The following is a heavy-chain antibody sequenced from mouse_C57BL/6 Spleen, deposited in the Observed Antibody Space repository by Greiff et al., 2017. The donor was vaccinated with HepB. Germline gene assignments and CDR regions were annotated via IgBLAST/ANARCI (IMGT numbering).Heavy chain of an antibody. CDR1: GYTFTTYP. CDR2: FHPYNDDT. Sequence: VQLQQSGAELVKPGASVKMSCKASGYTFTTYPIEWLKQNHGKSLEWIGNFHPYNDDTKYNEKFKGKATLTVEKSSSTVYLELSRLTSDDSAVYYCARSYYGSSPWYFDVWGTGTTVTVSS. CDR3: ARSYYGSSPWYFDV. V-gene: IGHV1-47*01. D-gene: IGHD1-1*01. J-gene: IGHJ1*03.